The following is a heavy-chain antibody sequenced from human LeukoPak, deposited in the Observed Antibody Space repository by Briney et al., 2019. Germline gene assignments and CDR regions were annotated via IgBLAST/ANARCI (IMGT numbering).Heavy chain of an antibody. CDR2: ISGSGGST. CDR1: GFTFSSYA. CDR3: VKGVGAAGTSSWFDP. Sequence: GGSLRLSCAASGFTFSSYAMSWVRQAPGKGLEWVSAISGSGGSTYYADSVKGRFTISRDNSKNTLYLQMNSLRAEDTAVYYCVKGVGAAGTSSWFDPWGQGTLVTVSS. J-gene: IGHJ5*02. V-gene: IGHV3-23*01. D-gene: IGHD6-13*01.